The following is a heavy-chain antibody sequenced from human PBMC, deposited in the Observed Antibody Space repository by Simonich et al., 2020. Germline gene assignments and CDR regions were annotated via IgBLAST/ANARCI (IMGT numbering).Heavy chain of an antibody. CDR3: ARVGYSNYYYYGMDV. CDR1: GYSISSGYY. D-gene: IGHD6-13*01. V-gene: IGHV4-38-2*01. CDR2: IYHRGST. Sequence: QVQLQESGPGLVKPSETLSLTCAVSGYSISSGYYWGWIRQPPGKGLEWIGSIYHRGSTYYNPSRKSRGTISVDTSKNQFSLKLSSVTAADTAVYYCARVGYSNYYYYGMDVWGQGTTVTVSS. J-gene: IGHJ6*02.